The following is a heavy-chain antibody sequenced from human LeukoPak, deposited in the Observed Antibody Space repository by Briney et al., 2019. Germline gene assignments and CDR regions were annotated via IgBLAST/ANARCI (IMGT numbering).Heavy chain of an antibody. CDR2: IYYSGST. Sequence: PSQTLSLTCTVTGGSISSGDYYWSWIRQPPGKGLEWIGYIYYSGSTYYNPSLKSRVTISVDTSKNQFSLKLSSVTAADTAVYYCARSDYSGYFDYWGQGTLVSVSS. CDR3: ARSDYSGYFDY. D-gene: IGHD4-11*01. V-gene: IGHV4-30-4*08. CDR1: GGSISSGDYY. J-gene: IGHJ4*02.